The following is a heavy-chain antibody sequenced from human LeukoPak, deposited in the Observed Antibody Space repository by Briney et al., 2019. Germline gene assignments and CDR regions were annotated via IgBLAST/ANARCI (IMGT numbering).Heavy chain of an antibody. Sequence: GGSLRLSCVVSGFNFSNYWMNWVRQAPGEGLEWVTNIKHDGSEKYYVGSVKGRFSISRDNAKKSLYLQMNSLRAEDTAVYYCARALSHCLDYWGQGTLVTVSS. CDR1: GFNFSNYW. D-gene: IGHD3-16*01. CDR3: ARALSHCLDY. V-gene: IGHV3-7*01. J-gene: IGHJ4*02. CDR2: IKHDGSEK.